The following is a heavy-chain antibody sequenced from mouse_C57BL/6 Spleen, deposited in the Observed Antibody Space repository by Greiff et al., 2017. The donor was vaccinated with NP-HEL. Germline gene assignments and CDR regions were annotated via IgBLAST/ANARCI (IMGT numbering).Heavy chain of an antibody. CDR1: GYAFSSSW. J-gene: IGHJ3*01. CDR2: IYPGDGDT. D-gene: IGHD1-1*01. V-gene: IGHV1-82*01. Sequence: VQLQQSGPELVKPGASVKISCKASGYAFSSSWMNWVKQRPGKGLEWIGRIYPGDGDTNYNGKFKGKATLTADKSSSTAYMQLSSLTSEDSAVYFCARDYYGSSPAWFAYRGQETLVTVSA. CDR3: ARDYYGSSPAWFAY.